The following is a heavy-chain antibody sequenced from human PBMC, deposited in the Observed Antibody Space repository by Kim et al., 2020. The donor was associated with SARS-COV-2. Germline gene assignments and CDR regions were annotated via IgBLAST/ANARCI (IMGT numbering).Heavy chain of an antibody. CDR2: IYPGDSDT. J-gene: IGHJ6*02. CDR3: ARNGNIGYDLYYYYGMDV. Sequence: GESLKISCKGSGYSFTSYWIGWVRQMPGKGLEWMGIIYPGDSDTRYSPSFQGQVTISADKSISTAYLQWSSLKASDTAMYYWARNGNIGYDLYYYYGMDVWGQGTTVTVSS. D-gene: IGHD5-12*01. V-gene: IGHV5-51*01. CDR1: GYSFTSYW.